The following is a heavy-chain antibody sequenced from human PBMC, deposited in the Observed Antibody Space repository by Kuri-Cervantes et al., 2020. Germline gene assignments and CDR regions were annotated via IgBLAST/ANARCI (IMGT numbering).Heavy chain of an antibody. CDR2: IKQDGSEK. CDR3: AKQRAGGYSYGTDY. CDR1: GFTFNNYW. J-gene: IGHJ4*02. D-gene: IGHD5-18*01. V-gene: IGHV3-7*05. Sequence: GGSLRLSFAVSGFTFNNYWMSWVRQAPGKGLEWVANIKQDGSEKYNVDFVKGRFTISRDNSKNTLYLQMNSLRAEDTAVYYCAKQRAGGYSYGTDYWGQGTLVTVSS.